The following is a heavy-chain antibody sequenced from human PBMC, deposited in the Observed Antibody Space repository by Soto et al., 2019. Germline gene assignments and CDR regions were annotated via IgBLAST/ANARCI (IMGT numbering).Heavy chain of an antibody. CDR1: GFTFNVYG. V-gene: IGHV1-69*06. J-gene: IGHJ6*02. CDR3: ARVRDPHLDHYGLDV. CDR2: LIPIYDEP. Sequence: ASVKVSCKTSGFTFNVYGIHWVRQAPGQGLEWMGGLIPIYDEPNYAQKFQGRVTITADKSTTTVYLELSSLRSEDTAVYFCARVRDPHLDHYGLDVWGQGTTVTVSS.